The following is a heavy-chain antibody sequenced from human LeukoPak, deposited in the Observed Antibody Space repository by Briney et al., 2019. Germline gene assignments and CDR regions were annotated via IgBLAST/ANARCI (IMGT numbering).Heavy chain of an antibody. V-gene: IGHV3-21*01. CDR1: GFTFSSYS. CDR2: ISSSSSYI. CDR3: ARDSRITTVRGVISPTFDP. Sequence: GGSLRLSCAASGFTFSSYSMNWVRQAPGKGLEWVSSISSSSSYIYYADSVKGRFTISRDNAKNSLYLQMNSLRAEDTAVYYCARDSRITTVRGVISPTFDPWGQGTLVTVSS. D-gene: IGHD3-10*01. J-gene: IGHJ5*02.